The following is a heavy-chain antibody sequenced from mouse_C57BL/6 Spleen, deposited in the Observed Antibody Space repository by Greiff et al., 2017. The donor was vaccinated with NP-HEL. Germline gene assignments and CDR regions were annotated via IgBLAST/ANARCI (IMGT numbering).Heavy chain of an antibody. D-gene: IGHD1-3*01. V-gene: IGHV1-82*01. CDR2: IYPGDGDT. CDR1: GYAFSSSW. CDR3: VRSSGSFAY. J-gene: IGHJ3*01. Sequence: VKLQESGPELVKPGASVKISCKASGYAFSSSWMNWVKQRPGKGLEWIGRIYPGDGDTNYNGKFKGKATLTADKSSSTAYMQLSSLTSEDSAVYFCVRSSGSFAYWGQGTLVTVAA.